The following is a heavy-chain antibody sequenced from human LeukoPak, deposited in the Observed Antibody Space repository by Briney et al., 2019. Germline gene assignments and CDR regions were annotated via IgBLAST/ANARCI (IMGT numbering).Heavy chain of an antibody. V-gene: IGHV1-2*02. CDR3: ATTITYCSSTSYPRYNWFDP. J-gene: IGHJ5*02. Sequence: GASVKVSCKASGYTFTGYYMHWVRQAPGQGLEWMGWINPNSGGTNYAQKFQGRVTMTRDTSISTAYMELSRLRSDDTAVYYCATTITYCSSTSYPRYNWFDPWGQGTLVTVSS. D-gene: IGHD2-2*01. CDR1: GYTFTGYY. CDR2: INPNSGGT.